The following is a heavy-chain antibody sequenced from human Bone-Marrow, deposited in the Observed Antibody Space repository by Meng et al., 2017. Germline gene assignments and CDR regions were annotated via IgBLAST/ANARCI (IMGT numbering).Heavy chain of an antibody. CDR1: GYTFTSYY. CDR3: ARDHSRTRGWFDP. Sequence: ASVKVSCKASGYTFTSYYMHRVRQAPGQGLEWMGIINPSGGSTSYAQKFQGRVTMTRDTSTSTVYMELSSLRSEDTAVYYCARDHSRTRGWFDPWGQGTLVTVSS. D-gene: IGHD6-13*01. V-gene: IGHV1-46*01. CDR2: INPSGGST. J-gene: IGHJ5*02.